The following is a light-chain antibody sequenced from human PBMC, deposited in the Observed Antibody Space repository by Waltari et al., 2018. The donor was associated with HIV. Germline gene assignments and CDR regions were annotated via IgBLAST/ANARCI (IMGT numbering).Light chain of an antibody. CDR2: RNN. J-gene: IGLJ2*01. Sequence: QSVLAQPRSVSGTPGQRVNISCSGSSSNVRNNYVDWYQQVPGVAPNLLLYRNNQRPCGVPDRFSGSKSGTSACLANSGLRTEDEAEYYCAAWDDTLSGRLFGGWTKVTVL. CDR1: SSNVRNNY. V-gene: IGLV1-47*01. CDR3: AAWDDTLSGRL.